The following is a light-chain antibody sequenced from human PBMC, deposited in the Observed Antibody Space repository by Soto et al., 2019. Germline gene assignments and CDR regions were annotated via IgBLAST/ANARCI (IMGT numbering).Light chain of an antibody. CDR2: EVS. CDR1: SSDVGAYNY. J-gene: IGLJ1*01. CDR3: NSRASGTTYV. Sequence: SVLTQPASVSGSPGQSITISCIGTSSDVGAYNYVSRYQQLPGKAPKLMIYEVSNRPSGISNRFSGSKSGNTASLTISGLQTEDEADYYCNSRASGTTYVFGTGTKVTVL. V-gene: IGLV2-14*01.